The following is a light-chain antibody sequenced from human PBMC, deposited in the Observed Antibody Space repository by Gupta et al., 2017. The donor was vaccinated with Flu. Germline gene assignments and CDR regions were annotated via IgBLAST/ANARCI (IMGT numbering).Light chain of an antibody. CDR3: VLYMGRGISV. J-gene: IGLJ3*02. CDR2: STN. V-gene: IGLV8-61*01. CDR1: SGSVSITNY. Sequence: TVTLTCGLSSGSVSITNYPSWYQQTPGQAPRTLIYSTNTRSSGVPDRFSGSILGNKAALTITGAQADDESDYYCVLYMGRGISVFGGGTKLAVL.